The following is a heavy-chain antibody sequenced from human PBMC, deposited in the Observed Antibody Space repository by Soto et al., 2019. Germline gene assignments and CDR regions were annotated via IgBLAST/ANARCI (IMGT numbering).Heavy chain of an antibody. J-gene: IGHJ3*02. V-gene: IGHV3-30*18. CDR2: ISYDGSNK. CDR3: AKDCSMIVVVGAFDI. Sequence: GGSLRLSCAASGFTFSSYGMHWVRQAPGKGLEWVAVISYDGSNKYYADSVKGRFTISRDNSKNTLYLQMNSLRAEDTAVYYCAKDCSMIVVVGAFDIWGQGTMVTVSS. CDR1: GFTFSSYG. D-gene: IGHD3-22*01.